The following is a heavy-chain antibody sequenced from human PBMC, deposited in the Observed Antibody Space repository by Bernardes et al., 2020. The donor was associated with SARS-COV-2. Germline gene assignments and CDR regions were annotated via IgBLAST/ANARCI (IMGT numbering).Heavy chain of an antibody. J-gene: IGHJ4*02. CDR1: GFTFSTYA. D-gene: IGHD6-6*01. CDR3: AREWEEYTSSLFDI. V-gene: IGHV3-30-3*01. CDR2: ISYDGTTK. Sequence: GGSLRLSCAASGFTFSTYAMHWVRQAPGKGLEWVAIISYDGTTKYNADSVKGRFTITRDNSKNTLFLQMNSLTTEDTAVYYCAREWEEYTSSLFDIWGQGTLVTVSS.